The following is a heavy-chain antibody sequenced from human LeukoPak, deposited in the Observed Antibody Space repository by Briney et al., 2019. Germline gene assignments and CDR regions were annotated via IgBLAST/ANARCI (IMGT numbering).Heavy chain of an antibody. V-gene: IGHV3-13*01. J-gene: IGHJ5*02. CDR2: IGTADDT. D-gene: IGHD3-9*01. CDR1: RFTFTTCD. CDR3: GRYYLYYFDWLWIRFDP. Sequence: GGSLRLSCAASRFTFTTCDVHLVRHWVRQFTWKGLEWVSLIGTADDTYHPGSVKGRFTISRENAKSSLYVQINNLRAGATALYYCGRYYLYYFDWLWIRFDPWGQGTLVTVSS.